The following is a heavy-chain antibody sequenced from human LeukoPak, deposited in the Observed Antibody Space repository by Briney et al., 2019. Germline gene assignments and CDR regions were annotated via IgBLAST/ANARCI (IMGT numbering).Heavy chain of an antibody. CDR3: AKDYGQTHPRYCSGGSCYGEFDY. D-gene: IGHD2-15*01. CDR1: GFTFSSYG. CDR2: IKQDGSEK. Sequence: GGTLRLSCAASGFTFSSYGMSWVRQAPGKGLEWVANIKQDGSEKYYVDSVKGRFTISRDNAKNSLYLQMNSLRAEDTAVYYCAKDYGQTHPRYCSGGSCYGEFDYWGQGTLVTVSS. J-gene: IGHJ4*02. V-gene: IGHV3-7*01.